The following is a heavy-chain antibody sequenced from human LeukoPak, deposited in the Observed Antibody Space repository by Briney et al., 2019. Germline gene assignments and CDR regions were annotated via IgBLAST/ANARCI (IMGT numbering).Heavy chain of an antibody. Sequence: ASVKVSCKASGYTFTGYYMHWVRQAPGQGLEWMGRINPNSGGTNYAQKFQGRVTMTRDTSISTAYMELSRLRSDDTAVYYCARDGGYDYYYYGMDVWGQGTTVTVSS. D-gene: IGHD5-12*01. J-gene: IGHJ6*02. V-gene: IGHV1-2*06. CDR3: ARDGGYDYYYYGMDV. CDR2: INPNSGGT. CDR1: GYTFTGYY.